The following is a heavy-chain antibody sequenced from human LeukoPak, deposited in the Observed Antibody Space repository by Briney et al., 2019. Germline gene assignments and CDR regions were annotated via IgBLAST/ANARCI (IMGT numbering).Heavy chain of an antibody. CDR2: MNPNSGNT. V-gene: IGHV1-8*01. CDR3: ARSSVGSGWYGMGY. Sequence: ASVKVSCKACGYTLTSYDINGVRQATGQGLEWMGWMNPNSGNTGYAQKFRGRAALTRTTSISTAYMELISLRSEDTAVYYCARSSVGSGWYGMGYWGQGTLVSVSS. D-gene: IGHD6-19*01. CDR1: GYTLTSYD. J-gene: IGHJ4*02.